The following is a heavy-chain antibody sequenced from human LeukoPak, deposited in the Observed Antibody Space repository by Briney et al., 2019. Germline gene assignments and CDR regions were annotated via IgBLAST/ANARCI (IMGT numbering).Heavy chain of an antibody. Sequence: GGSLRLSCAASGFGFGQYELNWVRQAPGKGLEWVSGISESGGSTKYADSVKGRFTISRDNSLNTVYLQMISLRAEDTAVYFCAKRGIVIRGVLIIGFHKEAYYFDYWGQGILVTVSS. D-gene: IGHD3-10*01. CDR3: AKRGIVIRGVLIIGFHKEAYYFDY. CDR2: ISESGGST. V-gene: IGHV3-23*01. J-gene: IGHJ4*02. CDR1: GFGFGQYE.